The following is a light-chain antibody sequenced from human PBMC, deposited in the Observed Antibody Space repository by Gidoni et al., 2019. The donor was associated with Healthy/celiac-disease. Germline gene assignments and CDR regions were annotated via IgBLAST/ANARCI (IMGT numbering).Light chain of an antibody. J-gene: IGLJ3*02. V-gene: IGLV1-47*01. CDR3: AAWDDSLSGRV. Sequence: QSVLTQPPSASGTLGQRVTIACSGSSSNIGSNYVYWYQQLPGTAPKLLIYRNNQRPSGVPDRFSGSKSCTSASLAISGLRSEDEADYYCAAWDDSLSGRVFGGGTKLTVL. CDR2: RNN. CDR1: SSNIGSNY.